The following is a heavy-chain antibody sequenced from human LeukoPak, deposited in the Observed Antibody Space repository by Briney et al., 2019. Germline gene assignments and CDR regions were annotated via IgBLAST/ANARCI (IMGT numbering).Heavy chain of an antibody. Sequence: PGGSLRLSCAASGFTFSSYAMSWVRQAPGKGLEWVSAISGSGGSTYYADSVKGRFTISRDNSKDTLYLQMNSLRAEDTAVYYCAKDPNYGSGSAFDYWGQGTLVTVSS. CDR2: ISGSGGST. J-gene: IGHJ4*02. V-gene: IGHV3-23*01. CDR3: AKDPNYGSGSAFDY. CDR1: GFTFSSYA. D-gene: IGHD3-10*01.